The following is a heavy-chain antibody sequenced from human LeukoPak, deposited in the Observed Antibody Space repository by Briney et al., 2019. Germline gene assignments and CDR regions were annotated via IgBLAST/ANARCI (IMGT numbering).Heavy chain of an antibody. J-gene: IGHJ4*02. CDR1: GFTFSNYA. Sequence: GGSLRLSCAASGFTFSNYAMSWVRQAPGKGLEWVSAISGSGGSTYYADSVKGRFTISRDNSKNTLYLQMNSLRAEDTAVYYCAGRGYSYGFDYWGQGTLVTVSS. CDR2: ISGSGGST. V-gene: IGHV3-23*01. D-gene: IGHD5-18*01. CDR3: AGRGYSYGFDY.